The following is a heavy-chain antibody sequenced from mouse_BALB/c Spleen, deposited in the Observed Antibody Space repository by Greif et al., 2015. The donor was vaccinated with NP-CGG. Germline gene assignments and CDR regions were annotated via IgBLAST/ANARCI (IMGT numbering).Heavy chain of an antibody. D-gene: IGHD4-1*01. CDR1: GYTFTDYY. CDR2: IYPGSGNT. V-gene: IGHV1-84*02. J-gene: IGHJ4*01. CDR3: ARRTGTEAMDY. Sequence: QVQLQQSGPELVKPGASVKISCKASGYTFTDYYINWVKQKPGQGLGRIGWIYPGSGNTKYNEKFKGKATLTVDTSSSTAYMQFSSLTSEDTAVYFCARRTGTEAMDYWGQGTSVTVSS.